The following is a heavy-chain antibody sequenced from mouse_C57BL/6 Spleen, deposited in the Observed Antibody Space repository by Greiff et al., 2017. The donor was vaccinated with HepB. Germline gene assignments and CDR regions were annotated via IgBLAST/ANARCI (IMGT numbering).Heavy chain of an antibody. V-gene: IGHV14-4*01. Sequence: EVQLQQSGAELVRPGASVKLSCTASGFNIKDDYMHWVKQSPEQGLEWIGWIDPENGDTEYASKFQGKATITADTSSNTAYLQLSILTSEDTAVYYCTGVLRLYFDYWGQGTTLTVSS. D-gene: IGHD1-2*01. CDR2: IDPENGDT. CDR3: TGVLRLYFDY. J-gene: IGHJ2*01. CDR1: GFNIKDDY.